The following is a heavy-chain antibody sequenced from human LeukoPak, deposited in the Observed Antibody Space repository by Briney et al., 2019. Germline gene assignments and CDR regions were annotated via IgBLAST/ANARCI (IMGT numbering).Heavy chain of an antibody. J-gene: IGHJ4*02. Sequence: ASVKVSCKASGGTFSSYAISWVRQAPGQGLEWMGRIIPILGIANYAQKFQGRVTITADKSTSTVYMELSSLRSEDTAVYYCAREMATMPMDYWGQGTLVTVSS. CDR1: GGTFSSYA. CDR2: IIPILGIA. V-gene: IGHV1-69*04. CDR3: AREMATMPMDY. D-gene: IGHD5-24*01.